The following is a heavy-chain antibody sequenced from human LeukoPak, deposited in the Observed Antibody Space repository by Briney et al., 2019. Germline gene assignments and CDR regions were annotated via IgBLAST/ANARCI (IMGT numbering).Heavy chain of an antibody. CDR1: GYSFTNYW. CDR2: IYPGDSDT. CDR3: ARPGTRDVLDAFDI. V-gene: IGHV5-51*01. Sequence: GESLKISCQSSGYSFTNYWIGWVRQIPGKALEWMGIIYPGDSDTRYSPSFQGQVTISADKSISTAYLQWSSLKASDTAMYYCARPGTRDVLDAFDIWGQGTVVTVSS. J-gene: IGHJ3*02.